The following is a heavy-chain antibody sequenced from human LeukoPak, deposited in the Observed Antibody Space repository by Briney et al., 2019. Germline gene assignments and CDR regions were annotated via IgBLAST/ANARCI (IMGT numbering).Heavy chain of an antibody. CDR1: GGSISSSSYY. CDR3: ASYIVVVPAAMPTWVGS. J-gene: IGHJ4*02. Sequence: SETLSLTCTVSGGSISSSSYYWGWIRQPPGKGLEWIGSIYYSGSTYYNPSLKSRVTISVDTSKNQFSLKLSSVTAADTAVYYCASYIVVVPAAMPTWVGSRGQGTLVTVSS. CDR2: IYYSGST. D-gene: IGHD2-2*01. V-gene: IGHV4-39*07.